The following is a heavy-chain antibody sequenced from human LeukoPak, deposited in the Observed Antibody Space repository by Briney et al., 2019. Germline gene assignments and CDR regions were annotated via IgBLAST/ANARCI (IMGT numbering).Heavy chain of an antibody. V-gene: IGHV1-24*01. Sequence: ASVKVSCKVSGYTLTELSMHWVRQAPGKGLEWMGGFDPEDGETIYAQKFQGRVTMTEDTSTDTAYMELSSLRSDDTAVYYCARVKRPLPPLEAPSLMDYWGQGTLVTVSS. CDR1: GYTLTELS. CDR3: ARVKRPLPPLEAPSLMDY. D-gene: IGHD5-24*01. CDR2: FDPEDGET. J-gene: IGHJ4*02.